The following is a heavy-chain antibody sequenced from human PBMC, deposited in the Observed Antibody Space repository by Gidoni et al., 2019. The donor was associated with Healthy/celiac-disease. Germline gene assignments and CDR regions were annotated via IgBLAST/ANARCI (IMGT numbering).Heavy chain of an antibody. CDR1: GFTFSSYS. CDR2: ISSSSSTI. J-gene: IGHJ4*02. D-gene: IGHD4-17*01. CDR3: ARVQSPDDYGDYVGLGTDY. V-gene: IGHV3-48*02. Sequence: EVQLVESGGGLVQPGGSLRLSCAASGFTFSSYSMNWVRQAPGKGLEWVSYISSSSSTIYYADSVKGRFTISRDNAKNSLYLQMNSLRDEDTAVYYCARVQSPDDYGDYVGLGTDYWGQGTLVTVSS.